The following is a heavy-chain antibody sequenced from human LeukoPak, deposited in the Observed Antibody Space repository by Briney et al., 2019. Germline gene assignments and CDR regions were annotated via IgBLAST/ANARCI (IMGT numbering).Heavy chain of an antibody. J-gene: IGHJ4*02. V-gene: IGHV4-39*07. CDR2: IYYSGST. D-gene: IGHD3-10*01. CDR1: GGSISSSSYY. Sequence: SETLSLTCTVSGGSISSSSYYWGWVRQPPGKGLEWIGSIYYSGSTYYNPSLKSRVTTSVDTSKSQIYLTLTSVTAADTAVYFCARASFASGSYYFDLWGPGTLITVSS. CDR3: ARASFASGSYYFDL.